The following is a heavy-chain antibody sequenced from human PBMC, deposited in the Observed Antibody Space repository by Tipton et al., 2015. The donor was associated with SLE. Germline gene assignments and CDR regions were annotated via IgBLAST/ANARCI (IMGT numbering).Heavy chain of an antibody. CDR2: IHYGGST. CDR1: GGSISSKNYY. Sequence: TLSLTCTVSGGSISSKNYYWGWIRQPPGKGLEWIGSIHYGGSTYYKPSLKSRLTISVDTSKNQFSLKLSSVTAADTAVYFCARGGVGGYDYFDYWGQGTLVTVSS. V-gene: IGHV4-39*07. CDR3: ARGGVGGYDYFDY. D-gene: IGHD5-12*01. J-gene: IGHJ4*01.